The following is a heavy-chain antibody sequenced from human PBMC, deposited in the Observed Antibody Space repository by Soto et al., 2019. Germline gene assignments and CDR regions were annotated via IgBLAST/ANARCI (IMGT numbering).Heavy chain of an antibody. CDR3: AIADYGDDDY. Sequence: QLQLVQSGPEAKKPGASVKVSCKASGYTFATSTISWLRQAPGQGPEWMGWIKAYSGNTNYAQKLRGRLTMTTDTSTRTAYMELRSLTTDDTAIYYCAIADYGDDDYWGQGTLVTVSS. D-gene: IGHD4-17*01. V-gene: IGHV1-18*01. CDR1: GYTFATST. CDR2: IKAYSGNT. J-gene: IGHJ4*02.